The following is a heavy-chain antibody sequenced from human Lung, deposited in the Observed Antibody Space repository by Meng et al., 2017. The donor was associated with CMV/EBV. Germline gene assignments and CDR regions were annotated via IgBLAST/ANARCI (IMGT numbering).Heavy chain of an antibody. J-gene: IGHJ4*02. CDR1: GGSINSGGYY. Sequence: LXCTVSGGSINSGGYYWSWIRQHPGKGLEWIGHIYHSGTTSYNPSLKSRVSISVDTSKKQFSLKLSSTTAADTAVYYCPRAQYYYDSSAFFEYWGQGALVTVSS. D-gene: IGHD3-22*01. V-gene: IGHV4-31*03. CDR2: IYHSGTT. CDR3: PRAQYYYDSSAFFEY.